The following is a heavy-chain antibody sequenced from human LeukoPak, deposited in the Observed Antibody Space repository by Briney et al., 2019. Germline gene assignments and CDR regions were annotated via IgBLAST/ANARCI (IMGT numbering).Heavy chain of an antibody. Sequence: SETLSLTCTVSGGSISSSSYYWGWIRQPPGKGLEWIESIYYSGSTYYNPSLKSRVTISVDTSKNQFSLKLSSVTAADTAVYYCARYTTEYFDPWGQGTLVTVSS. CDR2: IYYSGST. V-gene: IGHV4-39*01. CDR1: GGSISSSSYY. J-gene: IGHJ5*02. CDR3: ARYTTEYFDP. D-gene: IGHD1-1*01.